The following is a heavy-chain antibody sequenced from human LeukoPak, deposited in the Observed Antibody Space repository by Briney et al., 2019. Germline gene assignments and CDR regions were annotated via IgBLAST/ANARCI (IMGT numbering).Heavy chain of an antibody. V-gene: IGHV3-30*03. Sequence: GGSLRLSCVASGFNFRHYGIHWVRQAPGKGPQWVAVISYDGNNTFYADSVKGRFTVFRDNSKNTVFLQMNNLRHEDTVLYYCATRDFDFWGQGTLVTVSS. CDR3: ATRDFDF. CDR2: ISYDGNNT. CDR1: GFNFRHYG. J-gene: IGHJ4*02.